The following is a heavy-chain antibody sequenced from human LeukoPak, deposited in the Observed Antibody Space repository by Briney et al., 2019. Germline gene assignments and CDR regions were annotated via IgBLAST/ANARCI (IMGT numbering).Heavy chain of an antibody. CDR3: ARDGYYYDSSGDSPFDY. D-gene: IGHD3-22*01. V-gene: IGHV3-48*03. CDR1: GFTFSSYE. CDR2: ISSSGSTI. J-gene: IGHJ4*02. Sequence: GGSLRLSCAASGFTFSSYEMNWVRQAPGKGLEWVSYISSSGSTIYYADSVKGRFTISRDNAKNSLYLQMNSLRAEDTAVYYCARDGYYYDSSGDSPFDYWGQGTLVTVSS.